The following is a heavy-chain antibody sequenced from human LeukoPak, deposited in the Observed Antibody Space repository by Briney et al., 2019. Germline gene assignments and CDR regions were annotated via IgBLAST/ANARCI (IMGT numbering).Heavy chain of an antibody. V-gene: IGHV1-8*01. Sequence: ASVKVSCKASGYTFTTYDINWVRQATGQGLEWMAWMNPNSGNTGYAQKFQGRVTMTRNTSISTAYMELSSLRSEDTAVCYCARVAGNCGGDCYRLVYWGQGTLVTVSS. CDR2: MNPNSGNT. CDR3: ARVAGNCGGDCYRLVY. CDR1: GYTFTTYD. J-gene: IGHJ4*02. D-gene: IGHD2-21*01.